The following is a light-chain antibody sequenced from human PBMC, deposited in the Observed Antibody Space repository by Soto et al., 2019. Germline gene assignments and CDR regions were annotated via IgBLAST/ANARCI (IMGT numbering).Light chain of an antibody. CDR1: SSNIGSTY. J-gene: IGLJ2*01. Sequence: QSALTQPASASGTPGQRVTISCSGSSSNIGSTYVYCYHQLPGTAPKLVIYRNNQRPSGVPDRFPGSKSGTSASLAISGLRSEDEADYYCAAWDDSLSGLIFGRGTKLTVL. CDR2: RNN. CDR3: AAWDDSLSGLI. V-gene: IGLV1-47*01.